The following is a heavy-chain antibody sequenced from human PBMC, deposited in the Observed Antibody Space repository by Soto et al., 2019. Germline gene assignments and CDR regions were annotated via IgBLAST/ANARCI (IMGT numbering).Heavy chain of an antibody. Sequence: QMQLVQSGPEVKKPGTSVKVSCKASGFTFTNSAVQWVRQTRGQPLEWMGWVVVGSGNTNYAQKFQERVTITRDMSTSTAYMELSSLRSEDTAVYYCAEDPPQSYHYWYAMDVWGQGTTVTVSS. CDR1: GFTFTNSA. J-gene: IGHJ6*02. CDR3: AEDPPQSYHYWYAMDV. CDR2: VVVGSGNT. V-gene: IGHV1-58*01.